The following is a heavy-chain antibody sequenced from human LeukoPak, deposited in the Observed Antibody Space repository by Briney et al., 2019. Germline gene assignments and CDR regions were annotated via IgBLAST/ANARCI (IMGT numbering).Heavy chain of an antibody. CDR3: AVITIFGVVSAFDY. J-gene: IGHJ4*02. V-gene: IGHV1-2*06. CDR2: INPNSGGT. Sequence: ASVKVTCKASGYTFTGYYMHWVRQAPGQGLEWMGRINPNSGGTNYAQKFQGSVTMTRDTSISTAYMELSRLRSDDTAVYYCAVITIFGVVSAFDYWGQGTLVTVSS. D-gene: IGHD3-3*01. CDR1: GYTFTGYY.